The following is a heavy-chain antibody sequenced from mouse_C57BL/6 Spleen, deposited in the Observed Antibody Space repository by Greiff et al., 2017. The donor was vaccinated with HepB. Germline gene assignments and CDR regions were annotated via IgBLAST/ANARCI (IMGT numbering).Heavy chain of an antibody. CDR3: ASSEYFDV. CDR1: GYSITSGYY. CDR2: ISYDGSN. V-gene: IGHV3-6*01. Sequence: DVKLQESGPGLVKPSQSLSLTCSVTGYSITSGYYWNWIRQFPGNKLEWMGYISYDGSNNYNPSLKNRISITRDTSKNQFFLKLNSVTTEDTATYYCASSEYFDVWGTGTTVTVSS. J-gene: IGHJ1*03.